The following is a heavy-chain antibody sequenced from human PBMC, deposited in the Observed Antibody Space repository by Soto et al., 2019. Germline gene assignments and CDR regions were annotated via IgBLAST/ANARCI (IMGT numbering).Heavy chain of an antibody. Sequence: ASVKVSCKASGFIFTSSSVQWARQARGQRLEWIGWITVGTGNTNYAQKLQERVTITRDMSTSTAYMELSNLRSEDTAIYYCAAGDSSGYYGGWGQGTQVTVSS. J-gene: IGHJ4*02. CDR2: ITVGTGNT. CDR1: GFIFTSSS. D-gene: IGHD3-22*01. CDR3: AAGDSSGYYGG. V-gene: IGHV1-58*01.